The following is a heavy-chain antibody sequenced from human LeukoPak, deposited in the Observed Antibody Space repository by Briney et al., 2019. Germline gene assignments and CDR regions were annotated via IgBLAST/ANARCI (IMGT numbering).Heavy chain of an antibody. CDR2: INPSGGST. CDR1: GYTFTGYY. J-gene: IGHJ4*02. Sequence: ASVKVSCKASGYTFTGYYMHWVRQAPGQGLEWMGIINPSGGSTSYAQKFQGRVTMTRDTSTSTVYMELSSLRSEDTAVYYCASEFGAGYCSSTSCYNPARYDYWGQGTLVTVSS. D-gene: IGHD2-2*02. V-gene: IGHV1-46*01. CDR3: ASEFGAGYCSSTSCYNPARYDY.